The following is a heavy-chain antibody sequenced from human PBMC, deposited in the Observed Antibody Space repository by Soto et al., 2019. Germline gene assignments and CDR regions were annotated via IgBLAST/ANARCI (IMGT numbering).Heavy chain of an antibody. CDR1: GGSISSGDYY. J-gene: IGHJ3*02. Sequence: SETLSLTCTVSGGSISSGDYYWSWIRQPPGKGLEWIGYIYYSGSTYYNPSLKSRVTISVDTSKNQFSLKLSSVTAADTAVYYCARGIYSYGNKDAFDIWGQGTMVTVSS. CDR3: ARGIYSYGNKDAFDI. V-gene: IGHV4-30-4*01. CDR2: IYYSGST. D-gene: IGHD5-18*01.